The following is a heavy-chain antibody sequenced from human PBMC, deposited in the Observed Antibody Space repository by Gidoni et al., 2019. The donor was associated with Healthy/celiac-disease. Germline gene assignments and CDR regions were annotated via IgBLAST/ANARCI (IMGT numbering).Heavy chain of an antibody. Sequence: QVQLQESGPGLVKPSQTLSLTCTDSGGSISSGSYYWSWIRQPAGKGLEWIGRIYASGSTNYNPSLKSRVTISVDTSKNQFSLKLSSVTAADTAVYYCARDPEIQDYYYGAWGQGTLVTVSS. CDR2: IYASGST. D-gene: IGHD3-10*01. J-gene: IGHJ4*02. CDR3: ARDPEIQDYYYGA. CDR1: GGSISSGSYY. V-gene: IGHV4-61*02.